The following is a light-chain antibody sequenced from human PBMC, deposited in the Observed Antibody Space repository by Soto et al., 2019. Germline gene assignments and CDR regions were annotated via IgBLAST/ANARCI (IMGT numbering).Light chain of an antibody. V-gene: IGLV2-8*01. CDR2: DVG. CDR1: SSDVGAYNY. CDR3: SSYAGNNNLL. J-gene: IGLJ2*01. Sequence: QSALTQPPSASGSPGQSVTISCSGTSSDVGAYNYVSWYQQHPGKAPKLIISDVGRRPSGVPARFSGSKSGNTASLTVSGLQAEDEADYFCSSYAGNNNLLFGGGTKLTVL.